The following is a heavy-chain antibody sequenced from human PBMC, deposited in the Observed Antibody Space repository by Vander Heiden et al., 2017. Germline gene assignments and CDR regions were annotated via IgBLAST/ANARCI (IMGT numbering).Heavy chain of an antibody. V-gene: IGHV3-30-3*01. CDR1: GFTFSSYA. CDR3: ARSYDSSGYYYKDY. D-gene: IGHD3-22*01. J-gene: IGHJ4*02. CDR2: ISYDGSNK. Sequence: QVQLVESGGGVVQPGRSLRLSCAASGFTFSSYAMHWVRQAPGKGLEWVAVISYDGSNKYYADSVKGRFTISRDNSKNTLYLQMNSLRAEDTAVYYCARSYDSSGYYYKDYWGQGTLVTVSS.